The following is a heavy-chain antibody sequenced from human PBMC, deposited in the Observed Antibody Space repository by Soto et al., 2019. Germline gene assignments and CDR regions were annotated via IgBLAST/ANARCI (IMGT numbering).Heavy chain of an antibody. D-gene: IGHD6-25*01. CDR1: GYPLTDFY. J-gene: IGHJ2*01. Sequence: QVQLVQSGAEVKKPGASVTVSCKTSGYPLTDFYIHWVRQAPGQGLEWMAWINPHTGDTNTALKYQGRVTMTTDTSINTALMELTRLSSDDTAVYYCAREGGAAPGARREWYLDLWGRGTLVSVSS. CDR2: INPHTGDT. CDR3: AREGGAAPGARREWYLDL. V-gene: IGHV1-2*02.